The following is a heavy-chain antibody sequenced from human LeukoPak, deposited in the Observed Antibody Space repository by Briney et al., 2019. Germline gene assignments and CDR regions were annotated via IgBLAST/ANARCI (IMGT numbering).Heavy chain of an antibody. V-gene: IGHV4-39*01. CDR1: GGPISSSSYY. CDR3: ARHPSYCTNGVCYTRWFDP. D-gene: IGHD2-8*01. J-gene: IGHJ5*02. Sequence: SETLSLTCTVSGGPISSSSYYWGWIRQPPGKGLEWIGSLYYSGSTYYNPSLKSRVTISVDSSKNQFSLKLSSVTAADTAVYYCARHPSYCTNGVCYTRWFDPWGQGTLVTVSS. CDR2: LYYSGST.